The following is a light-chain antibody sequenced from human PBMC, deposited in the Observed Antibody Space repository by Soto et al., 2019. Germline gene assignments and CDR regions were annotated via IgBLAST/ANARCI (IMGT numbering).Light chain of an antibody. CDR1: SSNIGSNY. J-gene: IGLJ2*01. CDR3: AAWDDSLSGVV. Sequence: QSVLTQPPSASGTPGQRVTISCSGSSSNIGSNYVYWYKQLPGTAPKLRIYRNNQRPSGVPDRFSGSKSGTSGSLAISGLRSEDEADYYCAAWDDSLSGVVFGGGTKLTVL. V-gene: IGLV1-47*01. CDR2: RNN.